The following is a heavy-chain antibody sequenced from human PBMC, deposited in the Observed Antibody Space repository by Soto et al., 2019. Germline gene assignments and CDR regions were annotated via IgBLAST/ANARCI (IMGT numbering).Heavy chain of an antibody. V-gene: IGHV1-8*01. J-gene: IGHJ5*02. CDR2: MNPNSGNT. D-gene: IGHD6-13*01. CDR3: ARYAAAAGRNNWFDP. CDR1: GYTFTSYD. Sequence: EASVKVSCKASGYTFTSYDINWVRQATGQGLEWMGWMNPNSGNTGYAQKFQGRVTMTRNTSINTAYMELSSLRSEDTAVYYCARYAAAAGRNNWFDPWGQGTLVTVSS.